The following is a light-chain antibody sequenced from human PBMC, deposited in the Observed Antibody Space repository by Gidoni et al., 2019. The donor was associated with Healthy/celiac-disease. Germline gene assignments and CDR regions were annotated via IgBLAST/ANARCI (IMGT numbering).Light chain of an antibody. CDR3: QQYKNWPPRT. CDR1: QSVRSN. Sequence: EIVMTQSPATLSVSPGERATLSCRASQSVRSNLAWYQQKPGQAPRLLIYGASTRATGIPASFSGSGSGTEFTLTISSLQSEDFAVYYCQQYKNWPPRTFGQGTKVEIK. J-gene: IGKJ1*01. CDR2: GAS. V-gene: IGKV3-15*01.